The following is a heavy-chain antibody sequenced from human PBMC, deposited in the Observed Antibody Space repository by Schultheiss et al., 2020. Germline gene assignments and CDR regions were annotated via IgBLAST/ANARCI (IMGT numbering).Heavy chain of an antibody. CDR3: TTDSSNSRYYYYYGMDV. CDR1: GFTFSNSL. J-gene: IGHJ6*02. CDR2: IKSKTDGGTT. D-gene: IGHD4-11*01. V-gene: IGHV3-15*01. Sequence: VGSLRLSCAASGFTFSNSLMSWVRQAPGKGLEWVGRIKSKTDGGTTDYAAPVKGRFTISRDDSKNTLYLQMNSLKTEDTAVYYCTTDSSNSRYYYYYGMDVWGQGTPVTVFS.